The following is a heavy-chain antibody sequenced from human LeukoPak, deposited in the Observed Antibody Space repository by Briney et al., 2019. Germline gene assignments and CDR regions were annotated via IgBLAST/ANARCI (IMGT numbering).Heavy chain of an antibody. CDR1: GGSISSSSYY. D-gene: IGHD5-18*01. CDR3: ASPGGYSYGYGWFDP. CDR2: IYYSGST. J-gene: IGHJ5*02. V-gene: IGHV4-39*01. Sequence: SETLSLTCTVSGGSISSSSYYWGWIRQPPGKGLEWIGSIYYSGSTYYNPSLKSRVTISVDTSKNQFSLKLSSVTAADTAVYYWASPGGYSYGYGWFDPWGQGTLVTVSS.